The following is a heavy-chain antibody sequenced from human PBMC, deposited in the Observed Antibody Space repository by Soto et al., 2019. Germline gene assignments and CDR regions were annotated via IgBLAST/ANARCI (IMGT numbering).Heavy chain of an antibody. D-gene: IGHD3-22*01. CDR1: GFTFSSYA. CDR2: ISYDGSNK. V-gene: IGHV3-30-3*01. CDR3: ARAPRDSSGTVEY. J-gene: IGHJ4*02. Sequence: GGSLRLSCAASGFTFSSYAMHWVRQAPGKGLEWVAVISYDGSNKYYADSVKGRFTISRDNSKNTLYLQMNSLRAEDTAVYYCARAPRDSSGTVEYWGQGNLVTVSS.